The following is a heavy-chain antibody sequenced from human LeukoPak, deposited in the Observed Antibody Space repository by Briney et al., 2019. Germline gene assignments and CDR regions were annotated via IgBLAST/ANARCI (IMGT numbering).Heavy chain of an antibody. J-gene: IGHJ4*02. CDR3: AKDSPHSSNWYLLFDY. V-gene: IGHV3-23*01. CDR2: ISASGDVT. D-gene: IGHD6-13*01. Sequence: GGSLRLSCAASGFTFSKFPMGWVRQAPGRGLEWVSAISASGDVTFYADSLRGRFTISRDNSKNTLYLQMNSLRAEDTAVYYCAKDSPHSSNWYLLFDYWGQGTLVTVSS. CDR1: GFTFSKFP.